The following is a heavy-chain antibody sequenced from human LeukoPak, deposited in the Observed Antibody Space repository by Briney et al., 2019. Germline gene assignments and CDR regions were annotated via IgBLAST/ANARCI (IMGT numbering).Heavy chain of an antibody. CDR2: INAGNGNT. V-gene: IGHV1-3*01. CDR1: GYTFTNYA. J-gene: IGHJ4*02. D-gene: IGHD3-10*01. Sequence: ASVTVSCKASGYTFTNYAMHWVRQAPGQRPEWMGWINAGNGNTEYSQKFQDRVTITRDTSASTVYMDLSSLRSEDTAVYYCARGSYYYGSGSFMGSDSWGQGTLVTVSS. CDR3: ARGSYYYGSGSFMGSDS.